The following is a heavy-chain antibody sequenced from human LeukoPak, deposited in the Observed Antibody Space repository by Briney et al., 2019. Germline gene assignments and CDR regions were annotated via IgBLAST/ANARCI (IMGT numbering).Heavy chain of an antibody. CDR2: INHSGST. J-gene: IGHJ5*02. D-gene: IGHD3-10*01. CDR3: ARRRTMVRGVVRTQYNWFDP. Sequence: SETLSLTCAVYGGSFSGYYWSWIRQPPGKGLERIGEINHSGSTNYNPSLKSRVTISVDTSKNQFSLKLSSVTAADTAVYYCARRRTMVRGVVRTQYNWFDPWGQGTLVTVSS. V-gene: IGHV4-34*01. CDR1: GGSFSGYY.